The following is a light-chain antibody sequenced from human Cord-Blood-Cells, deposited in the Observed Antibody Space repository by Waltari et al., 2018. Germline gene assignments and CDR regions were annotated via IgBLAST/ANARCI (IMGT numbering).Light chain of an antibody. V-gene: IGLV2-11*01. J-gene: IGLJ2*01. Sequence: QSALTQPRSVSGSPGQSVTISCTGPSSDVVGYNYVSWYQQPPGKAPKLMIYDVSKRPSGVPDRFSGSKSGNTASLTISGLQAEDEADYYCCSYAGSYTLVFGGGTKLTVL. CDR2: DVS. CDR3: CSYAGSYTLV. CDR1: SSDVVGYNY.